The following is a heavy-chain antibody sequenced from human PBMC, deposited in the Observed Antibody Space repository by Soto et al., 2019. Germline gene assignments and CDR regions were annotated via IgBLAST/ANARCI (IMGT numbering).Heavy chain of an antibody. CDR2: ISGSGNGK. V-gene: IGHV3-23*01. CDR3: AKDRLAGGTDY. CDR1: GFTFTNYP. J-gene: IGHJ4*02. D-gene: IGHD1-26*01. Sequence: VQLLDSGGDLVQPGGSLTLSCAASGFTFTNYPMGWVRQAPGKGLEWVSLISGSGNGKYYVDSVKGRFTISRDNSKNTLYLQMNSLRAEDTALYYCAKDRLAGGTDYWGQGTLVTVSS.